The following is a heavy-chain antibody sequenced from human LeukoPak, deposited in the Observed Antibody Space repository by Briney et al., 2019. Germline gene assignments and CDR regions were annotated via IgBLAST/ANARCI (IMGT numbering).Heavy chain of an antibody. J-gene: IGHJ6*03. CDR3: ARDSRYSDTSGYYYSHYYMDV. D-gene: IGHD3-22*01. V-gene: IGHV4-4*07. CDR2: IYSSGSV. Sequence: PSETLSLTCTVSGGSMSSDYWSWIRQPAGKGLEWIGRIYSSGSVTYNPSLKSRVTMSVDTSKNQFSLKLSSVTAADTAVYYCARDSRYSDTSGYYYSHYYMDVWGKGTTVTVSS. CDR1: GGSMSSDY.